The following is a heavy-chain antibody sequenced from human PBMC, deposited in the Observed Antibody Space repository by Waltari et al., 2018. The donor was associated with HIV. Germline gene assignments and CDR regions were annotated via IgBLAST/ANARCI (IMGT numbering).Heavy chain of an antibody. CDR1: GFTFSSSG. Sequence: QVQLVESGGGVVQPGRSLRLSCVASGFTFSSSGMHWVRQAPGKGLELVAVRSFDGSSNYYADYLKGRFTSSRDNSKNTLYLQRNSLRAEDTAVYYCAKDFLGYYDSSGLGRIEIWGQGTMVTVSS. D-gene: IGHD3-22*01. J-gene: IGHJ3*02. V-gene: IGHV3-30*18. CDR2: RSFDGSSN. CDR3: AKDFLGYYDSSGLGRIEI.